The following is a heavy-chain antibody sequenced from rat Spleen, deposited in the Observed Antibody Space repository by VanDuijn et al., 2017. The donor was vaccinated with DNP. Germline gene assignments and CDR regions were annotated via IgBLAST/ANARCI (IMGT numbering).Heavy chain of an antibody. CDR2: IIYDGSRT. CDR1: GFTFSDYN. CDR3: LRRGYYSSFDY. D-gene: IGHD1-2*01. V-gene: IGHV5S10*01. J-gene: IGHJ2*01. Sequence: EVQLVESGGGLVQPGRSLKLSCAASGFTFSDYNMAWVRQAPKKGLEWVATIIYDGSRTYYRDSVKGRFTISRDNAKSTLYLQMNSLRPEDMATYYCLRRGYYSSFDYWGQGVMVTVSS.